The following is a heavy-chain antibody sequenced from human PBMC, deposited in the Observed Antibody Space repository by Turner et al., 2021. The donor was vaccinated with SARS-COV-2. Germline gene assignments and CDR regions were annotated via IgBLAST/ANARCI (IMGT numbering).Heavy chain of an antibody. V-gene: IGHV1-24*01. CDR2: IDPEDGET. CDR3: ATGVAVTGTPSAYYYYYGMDV. D-gene: IGHD6-19*01. Sequence: VQLVQSGAEVKTTGASVKVSCNVSGYTLTELSMHWVRQAPGKGLEGMGGIDPEDGETIYAQKFQGRVTMTEDTSTDTAYMELSSLRSEDTAVYYCATGVAVTGTPSAYYYYYGMDVWGQGTTFKVSS. CDR1: GYTLTELS. J-gene: IGHJ6*02.